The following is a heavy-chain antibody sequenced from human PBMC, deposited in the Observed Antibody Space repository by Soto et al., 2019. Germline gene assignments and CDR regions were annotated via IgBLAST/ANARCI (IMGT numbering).Heavy chain of an antibody. CDR3: ARACGGEQLVEWFGP. Sequence: ASVKVSCKASGYTFTSYGISWVRQAPGQGLEWMGWISAYNGNTNYAQKLQGRVTMTTDTSTSTAYMELRSLRSDDTAVYYCARACGGEQLVEWFGPWGQGTLVTVSS. D-gene: IGHD6-13*01. J-gene: IGHJ5*02. CDR2: ISAYNGNT. CDR1: GYTFTSYG. V-gene: IGHV1-18*04.